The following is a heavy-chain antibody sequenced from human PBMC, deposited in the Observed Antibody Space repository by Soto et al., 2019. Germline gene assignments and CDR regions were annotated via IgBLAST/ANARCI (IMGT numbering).Heavy chain of an antibody. J-gene: IGHJ4*02. V-gene: IGHV3-48*02. CDR1: GFNFSRYS. CDR3: ARSEDPVEMATIFCVY. D-gene: IGHD5-12*01. Sequence: EVQLVESGGGLVQPGGSLRLSCAASGFNFSRYSMNWVRQAPGKGLEWVSYISSSSSTIYYADSVKGRFTISRDNAKNSLYLQMNSLRDEDTAVYYCARSEDPVEMATIFCVYWGQGTLVTVSS. CDR2: ISSSSSTI.